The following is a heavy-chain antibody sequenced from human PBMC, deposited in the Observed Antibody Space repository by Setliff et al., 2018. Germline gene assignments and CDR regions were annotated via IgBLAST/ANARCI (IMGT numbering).Heavy chain of an antibody. CDR3: ARIRPDYDFWSGYYGAYYYYYMDV. V-gene: IGHV2-5*02. D-gene: IGHD3-3*01. J-gene: IGHJ6*03. CDR1: GFSLSTSGVG. CDR2: IYWDDDK. Sequence: GSGPTLVNPTQTLTLTCTFSGFSLSTSGVGVGWIRQPPGKALEWLALIYWDDDKRYSTSLKTRLTISKDTSKNQVVLTMTNMDPVDAATYYCARIRPDYDFWSGYYGAYYYYYMDVWGKGTTVTVSS.